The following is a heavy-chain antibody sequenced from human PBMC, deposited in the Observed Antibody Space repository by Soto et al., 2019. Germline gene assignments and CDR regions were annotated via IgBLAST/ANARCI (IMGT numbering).Heavy chain of an antibody. D-gene: IGHD2-2*01. V-gene: IGHV3-30-3*01. CDR2: ISYDGSNK. CDR1: GFTFSSYA. J-gene: IGHJ6*02. CDR3: ARVRDQLLFYYYYGMDV. Sequence: QVQLVESGGGVVQPGRSLRLSCAASGFTFSSYAMHWVRQAPGKGLEWVAVISYDGSNKYYADSVKGRFTISIDNSKNTLYLQMNSLRAEDTAVYYCARVRDQLLFYYYYGMDVWGQGTTVTVSS.